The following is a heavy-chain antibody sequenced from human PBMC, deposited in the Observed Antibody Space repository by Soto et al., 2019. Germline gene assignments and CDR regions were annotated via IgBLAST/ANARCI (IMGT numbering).Heavy chain of an antibody. CDR1: GFTFSSYG. CDR3: ARRAIAHDAFDI. D-gene: IGHD1-26*01. CDR2: ISYDGSNK. Sequence: AGGSLRLSCAASGFTFSSYGMHGVRQAPGKGLEWVALISYDGSNKYYADSVKGRFTISRDNSKNTLYLQMNSLRAEDTDVYYCARRAIAHDAFDIWGQGTMVTVSS. J-gene: IGHJ3*02. V-gene: IGHV3-30*03.